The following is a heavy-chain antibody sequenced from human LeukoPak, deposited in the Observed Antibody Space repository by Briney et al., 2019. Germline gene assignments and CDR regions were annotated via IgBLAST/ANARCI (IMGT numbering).Heavy chain of an antibody. D-gene: IGHD4-17*01. J-gene: IGHJ4*02. Sequence: GGSLRLSCAASGFTFSSYWMHWVRQAPGKGLVRVSRINSDGSSTSYADSVKGRFTISRDNAKNTLYLQMNSLRAEDTAVYYCARGVRLRTVTIYDYWGQGTLVTVSS. CDR2: INSDGSST. V-gene: IGHV3-74*01. CDR1: GFTFSSYW. CDR3: ARGVRLRTVTIYDY.